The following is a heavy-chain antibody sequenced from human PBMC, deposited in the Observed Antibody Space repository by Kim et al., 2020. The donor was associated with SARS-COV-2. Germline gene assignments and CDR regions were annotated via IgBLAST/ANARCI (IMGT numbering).Heavy chain of an antibody. Sequence: NYAQEFQGRVTITADESTSTAYMELSSLRSEDTAVYYCARERGIYDGEDYWGQGTLVTVSS. J-gene: IGHJ4*02. CDR3: ARERGIYDGEDY. D-gene: IGHD3-3*01. V-gene: IGHV1-69*01.